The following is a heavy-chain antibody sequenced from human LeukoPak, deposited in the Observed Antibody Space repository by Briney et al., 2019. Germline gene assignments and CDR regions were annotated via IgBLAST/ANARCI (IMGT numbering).Heavy chain of an antibody. Sequence: ASVKVSCKVSGYTLTELSMHWVRQAPGKGLEWMGGFDPEDGETIYAQKFQGRVTMTEDTSTDTAYMELSSLRSEDTAVYYCATCAYIGEVRFYDYYYYGMDVWGQGTTVTVSS. V-gene: IGHV1-24*01. D-gene: IGHD3-10*01. CDR2: FDPEDGET. CDR1: GYTLTELS. CDR3: ATCAYIGEVRFYDYYYYGMDV. J-gene: IGHJ6*02.